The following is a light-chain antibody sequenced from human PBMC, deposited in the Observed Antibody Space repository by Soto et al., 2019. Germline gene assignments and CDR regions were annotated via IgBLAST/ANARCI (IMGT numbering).Light chain of an antibody. CDR1: SSDVGGYNF. V-gene: IGLV2-11*01. Sequence: QSVLTQPRSVSGSPGQSVTISCTGTSSDVGGYNFVSWYQQHPGKAPKFMIYDVTKRPSGVPDRFSGSKSGNTASLTISGLQAEDEADYYCCSYVGSYTSYVFGTGTKRTVL. J-gene: IGLJ1*01. CDR2: DVT. CDR3: CSYVGSYTSYV.